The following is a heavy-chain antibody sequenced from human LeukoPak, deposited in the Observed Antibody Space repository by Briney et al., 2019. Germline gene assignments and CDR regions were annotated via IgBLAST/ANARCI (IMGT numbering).Heavy chain of an antibody. CDR1: GFTFSSYA. J-gene: IGHJ5*02. V-gene: IGHV3-23*01. Sequence: GGSLRLSCAASGFTFSSYAMSWVRQAPGKGLEWVSAISGSGGSTYYADSVKGRFTISRDNSKNTLYLQMNSLRAEDTAVYYCARGWDSSSLMVRFDPWGQGTLVTVSS. D-gene: IGHD6-13*01. CDR3: ARGWDSSSLMVRFDP. CDR2: ISGSGGST.